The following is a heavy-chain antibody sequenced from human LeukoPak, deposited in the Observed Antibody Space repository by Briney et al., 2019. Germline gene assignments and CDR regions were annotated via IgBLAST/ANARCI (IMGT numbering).Heavy chain of an antibody. CDR2: VSTSGSP. Sequence: SQTLSLTCTVSGGYIRSGSYYWSWIRQPAGKGLEWIGHVSTSGSPNFNPSLKSRVTISVDTSKNQFSLKLNSVTAADTAVYYCARDGAYSGYEYDYWGQGTLVTVSS. V-gene: IGHV4-61*09. J-gene: IGHJ4*02. CDR3: ARDGAYSGYEYDY. D-gene: IGHD5-12*01. CDR1: GGYIRSGSYY.